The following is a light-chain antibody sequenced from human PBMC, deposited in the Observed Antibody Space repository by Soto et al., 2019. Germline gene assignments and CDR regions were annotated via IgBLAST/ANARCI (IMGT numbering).Light chain of an antibody. Sequence: QSVLTQPPSASGTPGQRVTISCSGSSSNIGNTYVNWYQQFPGTDPKLLIFSNDHRPSGVPDRFSGSKSGTSAYLAISGLRSEDEADYYCAAWDDSLRGHWAFGGGTKVTVL. CDR1: SSNIGNTY. J-gene: IGLJ3*02. V-gene: IGLV1-47*02. CDR2: SND. CDR3: AAWDDSLRGHWA.